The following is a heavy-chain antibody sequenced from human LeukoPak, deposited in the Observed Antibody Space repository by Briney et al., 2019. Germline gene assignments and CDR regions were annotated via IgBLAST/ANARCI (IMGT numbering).Heavy chain of an antibody. J-gene: IGHJ4*02. D-gene: IGHD7-27*01. V-gene: IGHV4-59*01. Sequence: SETLSLTCIVSRGSMRCYSWSWIRQSPGKGLEWIGDISSSGKTNYNYSLTTGVFMSVDTSKNQFSLKLSSVTAADTAVYYCASRKLGNDYWGQGTLVTVSS. CDR3: ASRKLGNDY. CDR1: RGSMRCYS. CDR2: ISSSGKT.